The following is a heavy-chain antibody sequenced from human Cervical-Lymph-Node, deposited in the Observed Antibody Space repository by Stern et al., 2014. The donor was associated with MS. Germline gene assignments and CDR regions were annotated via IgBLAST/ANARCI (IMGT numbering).Heavy chain of an antibody. CDR1: GFTFSNYG. CDR3: AKNSYNYVTYYNSVDF. Sequence: QVQLVESGGCAVQPGRSLRLSCAASGFTFSNYGMNWVRQAPGKGLEWDAFISHDGREKSYGDTVKGRFSISRDNSKNTLSLQVNSMRTEDTAMYYCAKNSYNYVTYYNSVDFWGQGTLVTVSP. V-gene: IGHV3-30*18. J-gene: IGHJ4*02. D-gene: IGHD3-10*01. CDR2: ISHDGREK.